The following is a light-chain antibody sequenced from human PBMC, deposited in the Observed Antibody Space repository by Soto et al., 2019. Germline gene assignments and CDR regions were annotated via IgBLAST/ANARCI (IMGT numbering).Light chain of an antibody. J-gene: IGKJ1*01. CDR3: QQYTTSSWT. CDR2: GTS. Sequence: EIVLTQSPGTLSLSPGERATLSCRASQSVSSSYLVWHQQKPGQAPRVLIYGTSSRATGIPDRFSGSGSGTDFTLTISRLEPEDFAVYYCQQYTTSSWTFGQGTKVDIK. CDR1: QSVSSSY. V-gene: IGKV3-20*01.